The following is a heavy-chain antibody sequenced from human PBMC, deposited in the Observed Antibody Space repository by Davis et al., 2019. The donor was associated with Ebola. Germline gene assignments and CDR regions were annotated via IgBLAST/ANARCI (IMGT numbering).Heavy chain of an antibody. J-gene: IGHJ3*01. D-gene: IGHD1-20*01. CDR3: ASLRRTITGMDDGFDV. CDR2: IHTGDSDT. Sequence: GESLKISCKGSGYSFTKYWIGWVRQMPGKGLEWMGIIHTGDSDTRYSPSFRGQVTISADKSTRTAYLQWGRLKASDTAMYYCASLRRTITGMDDGFDVWGQGTMVTVSS. V-gene: IGHV5-51*01. CDR1: GYSFTKYW.